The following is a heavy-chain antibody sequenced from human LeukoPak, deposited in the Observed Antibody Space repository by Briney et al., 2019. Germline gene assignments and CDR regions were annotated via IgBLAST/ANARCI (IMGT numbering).Heavy chain of an antibody. Sequence: ASVKVSCKASGYTFTGYYMHWVRQAPGQGLEWMGWINPNSGGTNYAQKFQGWVTMTRDTSISTAYMELSRLRSDDTAVYYCARGYCSSTSCHTNYYYGMDVWGQGTMVTVSS. CDR1: GYTFTGYY. V-gene: IGHV1-2*04. CDR3: ARGYCSSTSCHTNYYYGMDV. J-gene: IGHJ6*02. D-gene: IGHD2-2*02. CDR2: INPNSGGT.